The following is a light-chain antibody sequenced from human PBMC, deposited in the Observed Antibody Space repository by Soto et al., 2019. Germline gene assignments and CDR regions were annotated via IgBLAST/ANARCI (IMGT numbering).Light chain of an antibody. CDR1: QSVSSSY. CDR2: GAS. Sequence: EIVLTQSPGTLSLSPGEGATLSCRASQSVSSSYIAWYQQRPGQTPSLLIYGASTRATGIPDRFSGTGSGTDFTLNISRLEPEDFEVYYCQQYGSSPYTFGLGTKVDIK. CDR3: QQYGSSPYT. J-gene: IGKJ2*01. V-gene: IGKV3-20*01.